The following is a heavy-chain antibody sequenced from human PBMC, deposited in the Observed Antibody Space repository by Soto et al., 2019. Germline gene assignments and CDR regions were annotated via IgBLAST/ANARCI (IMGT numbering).Heavy chain of an antibody. Sequence: EVQLLESGGGLVQPGGSLRLSCAASGFTFSSYAMSWVRQAPGKGLEWVSAISGSGGSTYYADSVKGRFTISRDNSKNTLYLQVNSLRAEDTAVYYCAKDGSYYDSSGYSNWGQGTLVTVSS. D-gene: IGHD3-22*01. CDR3: AKDGSYYDSSGYSN. V-gene: IGHV3-23*01. CDR1: GFTFSSYA. CDR2: ISGSGGST. J-gene: IGHJ4*02.